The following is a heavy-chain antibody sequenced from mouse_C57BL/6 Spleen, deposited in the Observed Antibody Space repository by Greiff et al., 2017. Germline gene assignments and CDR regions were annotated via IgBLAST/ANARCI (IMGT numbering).Heavy chain of an antibody. Sequence: DVKLVESGGGLVKPGGSLKLSCAASGFTFSSYAMSWVRQTPEKRLEWVATISDGGSYTYYPDNVKGRFTISRDNAKNNLYLQMSHLKSEDTAMYYWARDEDDDVGEDWGQGTTLTVSS. V-gene: IGHV5-4*01. CDR1: GFTFSSYA. J-gene: IGHJ2*01. D-gene: IGHD2-4*01. CDR2: ISDGGSYT. CDR3: ARDEDDDVGED.